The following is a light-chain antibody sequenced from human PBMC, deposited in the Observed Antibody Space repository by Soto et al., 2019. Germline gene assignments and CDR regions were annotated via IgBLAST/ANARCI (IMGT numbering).Light chain of an antibody. CDR3: QQYNSYSIT. V-gene: IGKV1-5*03. CDR1: QSISSW. CDR2: KAS. Sequence: DIQMTQSPSTLSASVGDRVTITCRASQSISSWLAWYQQKPGKAPKLLIYKASSLESGVPSRFSGRGSGTEFTLTISSMQHDDFATYYCQQYNSYSITSGQCTRREI. J-gene: IGKJ5*01.